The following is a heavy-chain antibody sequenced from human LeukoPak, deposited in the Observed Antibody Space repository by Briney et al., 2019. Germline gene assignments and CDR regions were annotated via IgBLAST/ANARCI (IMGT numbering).Heavy chain of an antibody. Sequence: ASVKVSCKASGYTFTSYYMHWVRQAPGQGLEWMGIINPSGGSTSYAQKFQGRVTMTRDTSTSIVYMELSSLRSEDTAVYYCAKEVTVTTWDYWGQGTLVTVSS. D-gene: IGHD4-17*01. CDR3: AKEVTVTTWDY. V-gene: IGHV1-46*01. CDR1: GYTFTSYY. CDR2: INPSGGST. J-gene: IGHJ4*02.